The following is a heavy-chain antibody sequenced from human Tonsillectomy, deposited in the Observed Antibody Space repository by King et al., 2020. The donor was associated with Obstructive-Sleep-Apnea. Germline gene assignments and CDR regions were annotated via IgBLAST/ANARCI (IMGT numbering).Heavy chain of an antibody. Sequence: QLVQSGGGLVQPGGSLKLSCVASGFTFSNYAMHWVRQAPGKGLEYVSAISSTGGSTFYADSVEGRFTVSRDNSKNTLYLQMGSLRAEDTAVYYCAKDMGTPIISFLLSYYDGMDVWGQGTTVTVSS. D-gene: IGHD3-16*01. CDR2: ISSTGGST. V-gene: IGHV3-64*07. J-gene: IGHJ6*02. CDR3: AKDMGTPIISFLLSYYDGMDV. CDR1: GFTFSNYA.